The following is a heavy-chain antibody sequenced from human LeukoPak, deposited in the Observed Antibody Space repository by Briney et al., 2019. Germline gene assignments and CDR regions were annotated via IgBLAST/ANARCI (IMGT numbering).Heavy chain of an antibody. V-gene: IGHV4-4*07. J-gene: IGHJ4*02. CDR1: GGSISSFY. CDR3: ARDRRIAVAVTPFDY. CDR2: ISTGGIT. Sequence: SEALSLTCTVSGGSISSFYWSWIRQSAGKGLEWIGRISTGGITNYTPSLKSRVSMSVDTSKNQFSLRLSSVTAADTAMYYCARDRRIAVAVTPFDYWGQGTLVTLSS. D-gene: IGHD6-13*01.